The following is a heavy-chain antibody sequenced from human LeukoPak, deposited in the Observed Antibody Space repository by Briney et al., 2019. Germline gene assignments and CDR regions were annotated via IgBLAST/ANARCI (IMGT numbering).Heavy chain of an antibody. Sequence: PGGSLRLSCAASGFTFSKYGMSWVRQAPGKGPEWVSAISGSADNTYYADSVKGRFTISRDNSKNTLYLQMNSLRAEDTAVYYCAKRGSSWASTSGGWFDPWGQGTLVTVSS. V-gene: IGHV3-23*01. J-gene: IGHJ5*02. D-gene: IGHD6-13*01. CDR1: GFTFSKYG. CDR2: ISGSADNT. CDR3: AKRGSSWASTSGGWFDP.